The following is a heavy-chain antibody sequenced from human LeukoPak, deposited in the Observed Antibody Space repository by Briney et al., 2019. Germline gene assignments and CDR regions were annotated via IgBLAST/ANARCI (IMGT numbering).Heavy chain of an antibody. CDR2: IYYSGST. V-gene: IGHV4-59*01. D-gene: IGHD3-3*01. CDR3: ARTSNFWSGYYIDY. Sequence: SETLSLTCSVSGGSISSYYWSWIRQPPVRGLEWIGYIYYSGSTNYNPSLKSRVTISVDTSKNQFSLKLSSVTAADTAVYYCARTSNFWSGYYIDYWGQGTLVTVSS. J-gene: IGHJ4*02. CDR1: GGSISSYY.